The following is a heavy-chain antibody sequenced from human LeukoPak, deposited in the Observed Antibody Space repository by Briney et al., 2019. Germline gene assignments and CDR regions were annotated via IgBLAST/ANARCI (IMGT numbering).Heavy chain of an antibody. D-gene: IGHD5-18*01. J-gene: IGHJ4*02. CDR2: MNPNSGNT. CDR3: ARDEKSRSGYSYGYFDY. CDR1: GYTFTSYD. V-gene: IGHV1-8*01. Sequence: ASVKVSCKASGYTFTSYDINWVRQATGQGLEWMGWMNPNSGNTGYAQKFQGRVTMTRDTSISTAYMELSRLRSDDTAVYYCARDEKSRSGYSYGYFDYWGQGTLVTVSS.